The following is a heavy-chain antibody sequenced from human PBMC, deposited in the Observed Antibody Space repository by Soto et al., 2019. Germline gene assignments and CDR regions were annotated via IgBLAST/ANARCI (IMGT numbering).Heavy chain of an antibody. Sequence: SVKVSCKASGGTLSNHAINWVRQAPGQGPEWMGGIILPFGTANYAQNFQGRVTITADESMTTTYLELNGLRSEDTAVYYCSRGPDYAGYIDDWGQGSLVTVSS. CDR1: GGTLSNHA. J-gene: IGHJ4*02. V-gene: IGHV1-69*13. CDR3: SRGPDYAGYIDD. CDR2: IILPFGTA. D-gene: IGHD4-17*01.